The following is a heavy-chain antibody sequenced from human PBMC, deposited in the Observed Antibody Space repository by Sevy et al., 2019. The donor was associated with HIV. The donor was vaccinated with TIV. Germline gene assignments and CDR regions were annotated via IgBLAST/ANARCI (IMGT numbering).Heavy chain of an antibody. Sequence: GGSLRLSCAASGFTFSSYEMSWVRQAPGKGLEWVSSINYIDRYIKYADSVRGRFTISRDNPKNSVSLRMNSLGDDDTAMYYCARLQSCGGSCYTFDSWGQGTLVTVSS. CDR2: INYIDRYI. J-gene: IGHJ4*02. CDR1: GFTFSSYE. CDR3: ARLQSCGGSCYTFDS. V-gene: IGHV3-21*06. D-gene: IGHD2-15*01.